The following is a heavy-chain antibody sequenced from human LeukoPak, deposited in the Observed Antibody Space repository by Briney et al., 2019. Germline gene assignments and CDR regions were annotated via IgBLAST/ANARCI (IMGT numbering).Heavy chain of an antibody. CDR2: IYYSGST. J-gene: IGHJ5*02. CDR3: ARVSNWFDP. CDR1: GGSISSYY. V-gene: IGHV4-59*01. Sequence: SETLSLTCTVSGGSISSYYWSWIRQPPGKGLEWIGYIYYSGSTNYNPSLKSRVTISVDTSKNQFSLKLSSVTAADTVVYYCARVSNWFDPWGQGILVTVSS.